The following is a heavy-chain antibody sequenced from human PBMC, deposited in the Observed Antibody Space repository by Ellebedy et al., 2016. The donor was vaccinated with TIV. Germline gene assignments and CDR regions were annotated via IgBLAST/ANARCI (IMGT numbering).Heavy chain of an antibody. J-gene: IGHJ4*02. Sequence: AASVKVSCKASGYTITSYGISWVRQAPGQGLEWMGWISAYNGNTNYAQKLQGRVTMTTDTSTSTAYMEVRSLRSDDTAVYYCARRSRHDYSIREMYYFDYWGQGTLVTVSS. CDR3: ARRSRHDYSIREMYYFDY. CDR1: GYTITSYG. CDR2: ISAYNGNT. D-gene: IGHD4-11*01. V-gene: IGHV1-18*01.